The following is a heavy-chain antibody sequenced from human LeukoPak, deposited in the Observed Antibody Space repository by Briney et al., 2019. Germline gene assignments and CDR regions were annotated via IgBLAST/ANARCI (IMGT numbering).Heavy chain of an antibody. V-gene: IGHV3-30*03. J-gene: IGHJ4*02. CDR3: ARDSEFYFDNAGFDDC. CDR1: GFTFSSYG. Sequence: GGSLRLSCAASGFTFSSYGMHWVRQAPGKRLEWVAVISYDGSNKYYADSVKGRFTISRDNSKNTLYLQMNSLRAEDTAVYYCARDSEFYFDNAGFDDCWGQGTLVTVSS. CDR2: ISYDGSNK. D-gene: IGHD3-22*01.